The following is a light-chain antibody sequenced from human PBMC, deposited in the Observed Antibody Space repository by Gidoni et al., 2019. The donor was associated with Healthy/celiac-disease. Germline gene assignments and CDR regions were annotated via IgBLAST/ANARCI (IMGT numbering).Light chain of an antibody. CDR3: QQYGSSRT. V-gene: IGKV3-20*01. CDR2: GAS. CDR1: QSVSSSY. Sequence: EFVFTQSPGTLSLSPGERATLSCRASQSVSSSYLAWYQQKPGQAPRLLIYGASSRATGIPDRFSGSGSGTDFTLTISRLEREDCAVYYCQQYGSSRTFGQGTKVEIK. J-gene: IGKJ1*01.